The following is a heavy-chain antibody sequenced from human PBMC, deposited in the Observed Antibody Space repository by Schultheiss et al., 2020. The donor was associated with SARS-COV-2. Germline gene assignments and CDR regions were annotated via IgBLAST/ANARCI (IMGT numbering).Heavy chain of an antibody. CDR2: IYTSGST. D-gene: IGHD4-17*01. Sequence: SQTLSLTCTVSGGSISSYYWSWIRQPAGKGLEWIGRIYTSGSTYYNPSLKSRVTISVDTSKNQFSLKLSSVTAADTAVYYCARGPPKATTVTRDFDYWGQGTLVTVSS. CDR1: GGSISSYY. V-gene: IGHV4-4*07. CDR3: ARGPPKATTVTRDFDY. J-gene: IGHJ4*02.